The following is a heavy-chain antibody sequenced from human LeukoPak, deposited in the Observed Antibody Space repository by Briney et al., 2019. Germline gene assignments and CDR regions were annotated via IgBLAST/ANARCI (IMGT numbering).Heavy chain of an antibody. CDR1: GFTFFSYD. J-gene: IGHJ3*02. Sequence: QPGGSLRLSCAASGFTFFSYDMYWVRQAPGKGLEWVSYISSSATTKYYADSVKGRFTISRDNAKSSLYLQMNSLRADDTAVYYCARVATMVRVPLDALDIWGQGTMVSVSS. CDR3: ARVATMVRVPLDALDI. V-gene: IGHV3-48*03. CDR2: ISSSATTK. D-gene: IGHD3-10*01.